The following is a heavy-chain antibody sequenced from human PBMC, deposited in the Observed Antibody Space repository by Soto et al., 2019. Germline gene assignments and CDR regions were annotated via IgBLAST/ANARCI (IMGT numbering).Heavy chain of an antibody. J-gene: IGHJ6*02. CDR2: TYYRSKWYN. V-gene: IGHV6-1*01. Sequence: LQALSLTVASRGARVCSTSCACNWIRPSPSRALEWLGRTYYRSKWYNDYAVSVKSRITINPATSKNQFSLQLNSVTPEDTAVYYCARGIIAIFGVVIIPYHYGMDVWGQGTTVNVSS. D-gene: IGHD3-3*01. CDR3: ARGIIAIFGVVIIPYHYGMDV. CDR1: GARVCSTSCA.